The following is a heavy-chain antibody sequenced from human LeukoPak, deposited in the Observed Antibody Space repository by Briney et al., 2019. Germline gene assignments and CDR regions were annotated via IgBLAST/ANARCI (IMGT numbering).Heavy chain of an antibody. CDR2: INSDGSST. CDR1: GFTFSSYW. V-gene: IGHV3-74*01. J-gene: IGHJ4*02. CDR3: AAESAVAGTTLDY. D-gene: IGHD6-19*01. Sequence: GGSLRLSCAASGFTFSSYWMDWVRQAPGKGLVWVSRINSDGSSTSYADSVKGRFTISRDNAKNTLYLQMNSLRAEDTAVYYCAAESAVAGTTLDYWGQGTLVTVSS.